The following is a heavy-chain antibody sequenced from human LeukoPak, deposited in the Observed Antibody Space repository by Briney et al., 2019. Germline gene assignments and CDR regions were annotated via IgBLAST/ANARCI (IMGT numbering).Heavy chain of an antibody. Sequence: ASVKVSCKASGYTFTSYAMNWVRQAPGQGLEWMGWINTNTGNPTYAQGFTGRFVFSLDTSVSTAYLQISSLKAEDTAVYYCARTGHESSWYIDENWGQGTLVTVSS. CDR3: ARTGHESSWYIDEN. D-gene: IGHD6-13*01. V-gene: IGHV7-4-1*02. J-gene: IGHJ1*01. CDR2: INTNTGNP. CDR1: GYTFTSYA.